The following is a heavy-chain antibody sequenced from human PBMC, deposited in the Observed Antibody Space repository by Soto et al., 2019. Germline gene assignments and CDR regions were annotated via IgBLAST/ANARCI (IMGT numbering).Heavy chain of an antibody. Sequence: SETLSLTCAVSRGSMSSSDWWCWVRQAPGKGLEWIGETYHSGNTNYNPSLKSRVTLSVDNSKNQFSLTLTSVTAADTGVYYCATWGSTAFDSWGQGTTVTVAS. CDR1: RGSMSSSDW. D-gene: IGHD3-16*01. CDR2: TYHSGNT. J-gene: IGHJ3*02. V-gene: IGHV4-4*02. CDR3: ATWGSTAFDS.